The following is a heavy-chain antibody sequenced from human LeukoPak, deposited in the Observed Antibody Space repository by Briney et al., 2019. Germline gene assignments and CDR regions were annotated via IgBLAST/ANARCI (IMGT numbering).Heavy chain of an antibody. Sequence: PSETLSLTCTVYGGSISSSSYYWGWIRQPPGKGLEWIGSIYYSGSTYYNPSLKSRVTISVDTSKNQFSLKLSSVTAADTAVYYCASRSSSWFDAFDIWGQGTMVIVSS. J-gene: IGHJ3*02. CDR3: ASRSSSWFDAFDI. D-gene: IGHD6-13*01. CDR1: GGSISSSSYY. V-gene: IGHV4-39*01. CDR2: IYYSGST.